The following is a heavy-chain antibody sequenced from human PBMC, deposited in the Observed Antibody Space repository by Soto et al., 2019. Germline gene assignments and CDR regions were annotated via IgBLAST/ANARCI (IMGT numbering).Heavy chain of an antibody. Sequence: EVQLVESGGGLVQSGGSLRLSCAASGFTFRSYWMHWVRQAPGQGLVWVSRIKGDGISTNYADSVKGRFTISRDNAKDTVLLQMNGLSADDTAVYYCARGAMGNYYNDYWGQGTLVTVSS. J-gene: IGHJ4*02. CDR2: IKGDGIST. D-gene: IGHD3-10*01. CDR1: GFTFRSYW. V-gene: IGHV3-74*01. CDR3: ARGAMGNYYNDY.